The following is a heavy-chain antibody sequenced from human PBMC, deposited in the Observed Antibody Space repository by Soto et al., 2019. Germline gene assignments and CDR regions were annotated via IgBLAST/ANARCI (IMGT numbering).Heavy chain of an antibody. CDR2: ISGSGGST. D-gene: IGHD2-2*01. V-gene: IGHV3-23*01. J-gene: IGHJ4*02. CDR1: GFTFSSYA. Sequence: ESGGGLVQPGGSLRLSCGASGFTFSSYAMSWVRQAPGKGLEWVSVISGSGGSTYYADSVKGRFTISRDNSENTLFLQMNSLRAEDMAVYYCAKPNLYCSSTSCYDYWGQGTLVTVSS. CDR3: AKPNLYCSSTSCYDY.